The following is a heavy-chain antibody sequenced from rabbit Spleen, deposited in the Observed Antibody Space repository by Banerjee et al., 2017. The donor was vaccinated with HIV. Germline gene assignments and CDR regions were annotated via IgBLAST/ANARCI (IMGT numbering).Heavy chain of an antibody. J-gene: IGHJ4*01. Sequence: QEQLVESGGGLVKPEGSLKLSCTASGFSFSNKAVMCWVRQAPGKGPERIACMDAGNSGRTYYASWAKGRFTISKTSSTTVTLQRTSLTAADTATYFCARDLTSVIGWNCNLWGPGTLVTVS. V-gene: IGHV1S45*01. D-gene: IGHD1-1*01. CDR1: GFSFSNKAV. CDR3: ARDLTSVIGWNCNL. CDR2: MDAGNSGRT.